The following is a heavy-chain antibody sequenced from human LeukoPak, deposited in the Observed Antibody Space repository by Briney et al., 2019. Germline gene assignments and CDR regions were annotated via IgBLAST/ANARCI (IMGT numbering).Heavy chain of an antibody. CDR3: AKRLIAVAATSFDY. CDR1: GFTFSSYV. V-gene: IGHV3-30-3*02. D-gene: IGHD6-19*01. CDR2: LSSDGVDK. Sequence: GGSLRLSCAASGFTFSSYVMHWVRQTPGKGLEWVAILSSDGVDKRYADSVKGRFTISRDNSKNTLYLQMNSLRAEDTAVYYCAKRLIAVAATSFDYWGQGTLVTVSS. J-gene: IGHJ4*02.